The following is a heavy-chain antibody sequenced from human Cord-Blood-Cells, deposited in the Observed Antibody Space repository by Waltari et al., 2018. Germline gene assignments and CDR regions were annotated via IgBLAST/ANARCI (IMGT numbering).Heavy chain of an antibody. J-gene: IGHJ4*02. CDR2: ISGRGGSK. Sequence: EVQLLASGGGLVQPRGSLRLSCSASGFPFSRYALSWLRQAPGVGLEWVSAISGRGGSKDSADSVKGRFTSSRDNSKNTLYLQMNSLRAEDTAVYYCAKINGDLDYWGQGTLVTVSS. V-gene: IGHV3-23*01. CDR1: GFPFSRYA. D-gene: IGHD4-17*01. CDR3: AKINGDLDY.